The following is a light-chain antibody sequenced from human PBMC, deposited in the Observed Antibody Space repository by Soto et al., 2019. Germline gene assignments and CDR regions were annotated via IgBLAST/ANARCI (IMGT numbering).Light chain of an antibody. CDR3: QQYNNWPIT. J-gene: IGKJ5*01. CDR1: QSLSSN. CDR2: GAS. V-gene: IGKV3-15*01. Sequence: EIVMTQSPATLSVSLGERATLSCRASQSLSSNLAWYQQKRGQAPRLLIYGASTRATGIPGRFSGSGSGTEFTLTISSLQSEDFAVYYCQQYNNWPITFGGGTRLDI.